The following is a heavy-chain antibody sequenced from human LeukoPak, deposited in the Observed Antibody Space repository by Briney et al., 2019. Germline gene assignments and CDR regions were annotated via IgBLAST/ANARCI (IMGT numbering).Heavy chain of an antibody. D-gene: IGHD3-10*01. CDR1: GDSITGYY. V-gene: IGHV4-39*07. CDR3: TESDGYGLIRI. Sequence: NSSETLSLTCSVSGDSITGYYWGWIRQPPGKGLEWIGNIYYTGNTYYNSSLKSRVTISLDTSKNQFSLQVISLTAADTAAYYCTESDGYGLIRICGRGTMVTVSS. J-gene: IGHJ3*02. CDR2: IYYTGNT.